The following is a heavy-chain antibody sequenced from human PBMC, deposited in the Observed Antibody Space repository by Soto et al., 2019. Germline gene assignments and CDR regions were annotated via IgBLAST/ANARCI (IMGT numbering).Heavy chain of an antibody. CDR3: ARNTPGSEWLVVDY. CDR2: ISSTSSYM. CDR1: GFTFSTCS. D-gene: IGHD6-19*01. V-gene: IGHV3-21*01. J-gene: IGHJ4*02. Sequence: GGSLRLSCAASGFTFSTCSMSWVRQAPGKGLEWVSSISSTSSYMYYGDSMKGRFTISRDNARSSLYLQMNSLRAEDTAVYYCARNTPGSEWLVVDYWGLGTLVTVSS.